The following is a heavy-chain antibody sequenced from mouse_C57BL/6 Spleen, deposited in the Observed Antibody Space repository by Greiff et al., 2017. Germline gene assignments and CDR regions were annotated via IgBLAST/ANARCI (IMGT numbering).Heavy chain of an antibody. Sequence: EVKVVESGEGLVKPGGSLKLSCAASGFTFSSYAMSWVRQTPEKRLEWVAYISSGGDYIYYADTVKGRFTISRDNARNTLYLQMSSLKSEDTAMYYCTRDRRTGDFDYWGQGTTLTVSS. CDR3: TRDRRTGDFDY. CDR1: GFTFSSYA. J-gene: IGHJ2*01. CDR2: ISSGGDYI. V-gene: IGHV5-9-1*02.